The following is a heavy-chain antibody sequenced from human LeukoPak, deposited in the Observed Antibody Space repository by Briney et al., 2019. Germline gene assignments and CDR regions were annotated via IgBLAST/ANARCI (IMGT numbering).Heavy chain of an antibody. CDR1: GGSISSSSYH. CDR2: IYYGGST. CDR3: ARTENYIPEDCFDP. V-gene: IGHV4-39*01. D-gene: IGHD5-24*01. J-gene: IGHJ5*02. Sequence: PSETLSLTCTVSGGSISSSSYHWGWIRQPPGKGLEWIGTIYYGGSTYYNPSLKSRVTISVDTSKNQFSLKLSSVTAADTAVYYCARTENYIPEDCFDPWGQGTLVTVSS.